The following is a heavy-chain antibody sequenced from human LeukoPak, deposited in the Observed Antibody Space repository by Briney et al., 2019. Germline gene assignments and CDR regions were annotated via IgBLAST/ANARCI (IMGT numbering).Heavy chain of an antibody. Sequence: SETLSLTCTVSGGSISSYYWSWIRQPAGKGLEWIGRIYTSGSTNYNPSLKSRVTISVDTSKNQFSLKLSSVTAADTAVYYCASFSYSGSYGVVVDYWGQGTLVTVSS. CDR3: ASFSYSGSYGVVVDY. J-gene: IGHJ4*02. V-gene: IGHV4-4*07. CDR1: GGSISSYY. D-gene: IGHD1-26*01. CDR2: IYTSGST.